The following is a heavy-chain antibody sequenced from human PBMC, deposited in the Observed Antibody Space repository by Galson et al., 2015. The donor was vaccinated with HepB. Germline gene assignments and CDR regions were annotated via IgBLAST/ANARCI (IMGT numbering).Heavy chain of an antibody. Sequence: SLRLSCAASGFTFSSYAMHWVRQAPGKGLEWVAVISYDGSNKYYADSVKGRFTISRDNSKNTLYLQMNSLRAEDTAVYYCARDRDDYGAFDYWGQGTLVTVSS. V-gene: IGHV3-30-3*01. D-gene: IGHD4-17*01. CDR1: GFTFSSYA. CDR2: ISYDGSNK. CDR3: ARDRDDYGAFDY. J-gene: IGHJ4*02.